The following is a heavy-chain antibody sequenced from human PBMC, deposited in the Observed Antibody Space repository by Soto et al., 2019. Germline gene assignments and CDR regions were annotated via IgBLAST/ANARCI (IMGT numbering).Heavy chain of an antibody. V-gene: IGHV4-34*01. CDR2: INHSGST. Sequence: SETLSLTCAVYGGSFSGYYWSWIRQPPGKGLEWIGEINHSGSTNYNPSLKSRVTISVDTSKNQFSLKLSSVTAADTAVYYCARGRRSIAARRWFDPWGQGTLVTVSS. CDR3: ARGRRSIAARRWFDP. D-gene: IGHD6-6*01. CDR1: GGSFSGYY. J-gene: IGHJ5*02.